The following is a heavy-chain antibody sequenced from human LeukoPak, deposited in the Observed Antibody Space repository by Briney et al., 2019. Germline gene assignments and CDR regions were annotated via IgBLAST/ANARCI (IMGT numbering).Heavy chain of an antibody. J-gene: IGHJ6*03. CDR1: GFTFSSNY. D-gene: IGHD4-17*01. CDR2: IYSGGST. CDR3: ARGGGRATVTTGSYYYYYMDV. V-gene: IGHV3-53*01. Sequence: GGSLRLSCAASGFTFSSNYMSWVRQAPGKGLEWVSVIYSGGSTYYADSVKGRFTISRDNSKNTLYLQMNSLRAEDTAVYYCARGGGRATVTTGSYYYYYMDVWGKGTTVTISS.